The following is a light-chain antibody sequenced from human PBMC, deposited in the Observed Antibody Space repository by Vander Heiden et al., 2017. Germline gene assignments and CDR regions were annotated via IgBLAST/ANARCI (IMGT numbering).Light chain of an antibody. CDR2: QDS. V-gene: IGLV3-1*01. J-gene: IGLJ2*01. CDR1: RLRDKY. CDR3: QAGDSSTVV. Sequence: PPSVSVSPGQTASITCSGFRLRDKYACWYQQKPGQSPVLVIYQDSKRPSGIPERFSGSNSGNTATLTISGTQAMDEADYYCQAGDSSTVVFGGGTKLTVL.